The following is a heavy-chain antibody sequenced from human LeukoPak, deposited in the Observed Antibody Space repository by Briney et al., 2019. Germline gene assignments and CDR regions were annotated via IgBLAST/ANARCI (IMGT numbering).Heavy chain of an antibody. J-gene: IGHJ4*02. CDR3: ARARREMVDY. Sequence: PSETLSLTRTVSGYSIISGYYWGWIRQPPGKGLEWIGSIYHSGSTYYNPSLKSRVTISVDTSKNQFSLKLSSVTAADTAVYYCARARREMVDYWGQGTLVTVSS. CDR1: GYSIISGYY. V-gene: IGHV4-38-2*02. D-gene: IGHD5-24*01. CDR2: IYHSGST.